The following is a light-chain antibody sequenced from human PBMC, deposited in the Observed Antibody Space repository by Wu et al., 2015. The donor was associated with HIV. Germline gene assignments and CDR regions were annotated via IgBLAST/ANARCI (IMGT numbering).Light chain of an antibody. J-gene: IGKJ1*01. CDR1: QGMTNA. CDR3: QKYNTAPWT. V-gene: IGKV1-13*02. Sequence: AIQLTQSPSSLSTSVGDRVTITCRASQGMTNALAWYQVKPGKAPKLLIYSASSLQSGVPSRFSGSGSGTDFTLTISRVQPEDVATYYCQKYNTAPWTFGQGTKVEMK. CDR2: SAS.